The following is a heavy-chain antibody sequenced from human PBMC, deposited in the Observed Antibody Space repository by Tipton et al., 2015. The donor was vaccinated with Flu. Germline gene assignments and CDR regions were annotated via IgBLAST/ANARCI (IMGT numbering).Heavy chain of an antibody. CDR2: ISHDGSNT. D-gene: IGHD2-2*02. V-gene: IGHV3-30-3*01. CDR1: RLSFSPYS. Sequence: SLRLSCVASRLSFSPYSMHWFRQAPGRGLEWVALISHDGSNTSHADPVKGRFSISRDNFKNTMYLQMNSLRLEDTAIYYCARPRGHCSRTGCNTDDYFDFWGRGTLVTVSS. J-gene: IGHJ4*02. CDR3: ARPRGHCSRTGCNTDDYFDF.